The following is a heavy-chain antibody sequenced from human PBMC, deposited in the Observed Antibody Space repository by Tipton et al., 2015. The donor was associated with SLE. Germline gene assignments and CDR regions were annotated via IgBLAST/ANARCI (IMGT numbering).Heavy chain of an antibody. CDR1: GGSISSSSYY. CDR3: ARLRFYFDY. D-gene: IGHD3-16*01. CDR2: IYYSGST. V-gene: IGHV4-39*01. J-gene: IGHJ4*02. Sequence: LRLSCTVSGGSISSSSYYWGWIRQPPGKGLEWIGSIYYSGSTYYNPSLKSRVTISVDTSKNQFSLKLSSVTAADTAVYYCARLRFYFDYWGQGTLVTVSS.